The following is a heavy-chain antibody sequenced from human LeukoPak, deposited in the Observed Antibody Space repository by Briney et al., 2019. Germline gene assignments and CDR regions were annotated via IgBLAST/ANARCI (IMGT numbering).Heavy chain of an antibody. V-gene: IGHV3-9*01. CDR1: GFTFDDYG. CDR3: GKSSTSSFAEVDY. J-gene: IGHJ4*02. CDR2: INWNGASI. Sequence: GGSLRLSCVASGFTFDDYGMHWVRQGPGKGLEWLSSINWNGASIGYAHSVKGRFTIARNNANNYLYLQMNRLGMEASEFYFCGKSSTSSFAEVDYWGQGTLVSVSS. D-gene: IGHD1-14*01.